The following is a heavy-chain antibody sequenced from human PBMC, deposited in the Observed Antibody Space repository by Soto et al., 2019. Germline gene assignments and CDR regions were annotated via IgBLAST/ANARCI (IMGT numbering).Heavy chain of an antibody. V-gene: IGHV4-34*01. CDR1: GGSFSGYY. J-gene: IGHJ5*02. CDR2: INHSGST. Sequence: ASETLSLTCAVYGGSFSGYYWSWIRQPPGKGLEWIGEINHSGSTNYNPSLKSRVTISVDTSKNQFSLKLSSVTAADTAVYYCATCGSSGYYGSGSYSWFDPWGQGTLVTVSS. D-gene: IGHD3-10*01. CDR3: ATCGSSGYYGSGSYSWFDP.